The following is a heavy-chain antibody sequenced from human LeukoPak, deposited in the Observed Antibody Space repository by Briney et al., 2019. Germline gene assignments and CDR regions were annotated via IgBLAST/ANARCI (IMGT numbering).Heavy chain of an antibody. CDR2: IYYSGST. Sequence: PSQTLSLTCTVSGGSISSGDYYWSWIRQPPGKGLEWIGYIYYSGSTYYNPSLKSRVTISVDTSKNQFSLKLSSVTAADTAVYYCARVPQGYYDSSGYYFGYWGQGTLVTVSS. CDR1: GGSISSGDYY. J-gene: IGHJ4*02. V-gene: IGHV4-30-4*01. D-gene: IGHD3-22*01. CDR3: ARVPQGYYDSSGYYFGY.